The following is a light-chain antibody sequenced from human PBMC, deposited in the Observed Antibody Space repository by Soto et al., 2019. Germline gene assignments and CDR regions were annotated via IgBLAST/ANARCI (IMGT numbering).Light chain of an antibody. J-gene: IGKJ3*01. Sequence: DIHFTHSPSFLSSSFVERVTITCRASQGISTYLAWYQQRPGQAPKLLIHTASTLQSGVPSRFSGSGSGTEFTLTINSLQSEDFAVYFCQQYDNLPLTFGPGTKVDI. CDR1: QGISTY. CDR3: QQYDNLPLT. CDR2: TAS. V-gene: IGKV1-9*01.